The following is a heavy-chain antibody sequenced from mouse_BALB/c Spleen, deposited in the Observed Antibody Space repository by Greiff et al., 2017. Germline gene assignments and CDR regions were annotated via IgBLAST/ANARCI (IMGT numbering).Heavy chain of an antibody. Sequence: QVQLQQSGAELVRPGSSVKISCKASGYAFSSYWMNWVKQRPGQGLEWIGQIYPGDGGTNYNGKFKGKATLTADKSSSTAYMQLSSLTSEDSAVFFCARDYGSSYPLAWWGQGTLVTVSA. CDR3: ARDYGSSYPLAW. D-gene: IGHD1-1*01. CDR1: GYAFSSYW. CDR2: IYPGDGGT. V-gene: IGHV1-80*01. J-gene: IGHJ3*01.